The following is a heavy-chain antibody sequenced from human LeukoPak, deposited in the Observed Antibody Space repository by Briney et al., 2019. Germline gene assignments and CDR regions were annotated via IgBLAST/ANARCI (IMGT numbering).Heavy chain of an antibody. Sequence: SETLSLTCTVSGGSISSYYWSWIRQPPGKGLEWIGYIYYSGSTNYNPSLKSRVTISVDTSKNQFSLKLSSVTAADTAVYYCARDYGDYVGDWFDPWGQGTLVTVSS. V-gene: IGHV4-59*01. CDR1: GGSISSYY. J-gene: IGHJ5*02. CDR2: IYYSGST. D-gene: IGHD4-17*01. CDR3: ARDYGDYVGDWFDP.